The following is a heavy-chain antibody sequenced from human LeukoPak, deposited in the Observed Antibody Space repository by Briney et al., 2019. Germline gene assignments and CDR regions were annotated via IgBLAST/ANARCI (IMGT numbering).Heavy chain of an antibody. Sequence: ETLSLTCTVSGGSISTYYGNWIRQAPGKGLEWIGYIYYSGSTNYNPSLKSRVAMSVDTSRNQFSLKLSSVTAADTAVYYCARFRSRKIYYYGMDVWGQGTTVTVSS. CDR3: ARFRSRKIYYYGMDV. V-gene: IGHV4-59*12. CDR2: IYYSGST. CDR1: GGSISTYY. J-gene: IGHJ6*02.